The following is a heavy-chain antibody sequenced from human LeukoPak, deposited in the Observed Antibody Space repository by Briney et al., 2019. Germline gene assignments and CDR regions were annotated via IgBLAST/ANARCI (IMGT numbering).Heavy chain of an antibody. Sequence: GGSLRLSCTASGFTFGDYAMSWVRQAAGKGLEWVGFIRSKAYGGTTEYAASVKGRFTISRDDSKSIAYLQMNSLKTEDTAVYYCTRDPLDYGGYYYYGMDVWGQGTTVTVSS. CDR2: IRSKAYGGTT. J-gene: IGHJ6*02. D-gene: IGHD4-17*01. CDR3: TRDPLDYGGYYYYGMDV. V-gene: IGHV3-49*04. CDR1: GFTFGDYA.